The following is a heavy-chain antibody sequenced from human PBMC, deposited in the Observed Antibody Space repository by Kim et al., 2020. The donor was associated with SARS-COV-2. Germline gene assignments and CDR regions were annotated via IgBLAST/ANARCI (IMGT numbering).Heavy chain of an antibody. CDR3: AKDGRGVLWFGDQNWFDP. Sequence: KGRFTISRDNSKNTLYLQMNSLRAEDTAVYYCAKDGRGVLWFGDQNWFDPWGQGTLVTVSS. D-gene: IGHD3-10*01. V-gene: IGHV3-30*02. J-gene: IGHJ5*02.